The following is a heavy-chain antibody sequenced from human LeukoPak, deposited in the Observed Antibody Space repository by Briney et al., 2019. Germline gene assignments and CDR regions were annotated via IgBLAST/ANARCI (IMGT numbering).Heavy chain of an antibody. V-gene: IGHV4-59*01. CDR1: GASISSYY. J-gene: IGHJ4*02. CDR3: ARDPGPYCTTTSCYVAY. Sequence: SETLSLTCTVSGASISSYYWSWIRQPPPKGLELIGCIYYSGYTNYNPSPKSRVTMSVATSKNQFSLKVSSVTAADTAVYYCARDPGPYCTTTSCYVAYWGRGTLVTVSS. CDR2: IYYSGYT. D-gene: IGHD2-2*01.